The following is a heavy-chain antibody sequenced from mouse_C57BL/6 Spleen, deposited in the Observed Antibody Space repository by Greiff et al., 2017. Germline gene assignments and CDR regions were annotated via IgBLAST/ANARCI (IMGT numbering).Heavy chain of an antibody. D-gene: IGHD4-1*01. Sequence: VHVKQSGPELVKPGASVKIPCKASGYTFTDYNMDWVKQSHGKSLEWIGDINPNNGGTIYNQKFKGKATLTVDKSSSTAYMELRSLTSEDTAVYYRARQTGYFDYWGQGTTLTVSS. CDR1: GYTFTDYN. CDR3: ARQTGYFDY. V-gene: IGHV1-18*01. CDR2: INPNNGGT. J-gene: IGHJ2*01.